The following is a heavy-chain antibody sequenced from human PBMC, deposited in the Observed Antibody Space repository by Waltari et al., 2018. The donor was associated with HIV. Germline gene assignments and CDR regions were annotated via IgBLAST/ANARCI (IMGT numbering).Heavy chain of an antibody. Sequence: EVQLVESGGGLVQPGRSLRLSCAASGLRFDDDALHWVRQAPGKGVEGVSGISWNSGSIGYADSVKGRFTISRDNAKNSLYLQMNSLRAEDTALYYCAKDYQWELLEGFDYWGQGTLVTVSS. D-gene: IGHD1-26*01. J-gene: IGHJ4*02. CDR1: GLRFDDDA. V-gene: IGHV3-9*01. CDR3: AKDYQWELLEGFDY. CDR2: ISWNSGSI.